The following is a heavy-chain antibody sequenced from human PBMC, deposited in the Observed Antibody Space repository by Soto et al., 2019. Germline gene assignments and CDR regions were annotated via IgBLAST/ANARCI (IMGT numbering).Heavy chain of an antibody. CDR3: ARGSYYSGWV. V-gene: IGHV6-1*01. CDR1: GDSVSSTSAA. D-gene: IGHD6-19*01. Sequence: SQTLSLTCAISGDSVSSTSAAWSLIRQSPSRGLEWLGRTYYRSKRYSDYAVSVKSRITINPDTSKNQFSLQLNSVTPEDTAVYYCARGSYYSGWVWGQGTLVTVSS. J-gene: IGHJ4*02. CDR2: TYYRSKRYS.